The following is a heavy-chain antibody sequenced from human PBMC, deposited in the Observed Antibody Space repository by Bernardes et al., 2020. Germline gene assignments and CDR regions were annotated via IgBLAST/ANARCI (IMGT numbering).Heavy chain of an antibody. J-gene: IGHJ4*02. Sequence: SETLSLTCAVYGGSFSGYYWSWIRQPPGKGLEWIGEINHSGSTNYNPSLKSRVTISVDTSKNQFSLKLSSVTAADTAVYYCARYEYYDIVTGSANDYWGQGTLVTVSS. V-gene: IGHV4-34*01. CDR2: INHSGST. CDR1: GGSFSGYY. CDR3: ARYEYYDIVTGSANDY. D-gene: IGHD3-9*01.